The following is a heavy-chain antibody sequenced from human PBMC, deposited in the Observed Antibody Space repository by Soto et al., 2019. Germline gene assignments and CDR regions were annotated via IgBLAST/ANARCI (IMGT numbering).Heavy chain of an antibody. V-gene: IGHV3-7*01. CDR3: ARTHYYGSGSLSADGNMDV. J-gene: IGHJ6*03. CDR2: IKQDGSEK. D-gene: IGHD3-10*01. CDR1: GFTFSSYW. Sequence: GGSLRLSCAASGFTFSSYWMSWVRQAPGKGLEWVANIKQDGSEKYYVDSVKGRFTISRDNAKNSLYLQMNSLRAEDTAVYYCARTHYYGSGSLSADGNMDVWGKGTTVTVSS.